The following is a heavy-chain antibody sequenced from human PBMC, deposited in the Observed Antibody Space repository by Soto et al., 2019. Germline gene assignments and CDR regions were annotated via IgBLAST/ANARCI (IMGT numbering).Heavy chain of an antibody. CDR2: IIPIFGTA. V-gene: IGHV1-69*13. Sequence: GASVKVSSKASGLTFSSYAISWVRQAPGQGLEWMGGIIPIFGTANYAQKFQGRVTITADESTSTAYMELSSLRSEDTAVYYGARRVIAARPIYYYYGMDGRGQGTTVTVSS. D-gene: IGHD6-6*01. J-gene: IGHJ6*02. CDR1: GLTFSSYA. CDR3: ARRVIAARPIYYYYGMDG.